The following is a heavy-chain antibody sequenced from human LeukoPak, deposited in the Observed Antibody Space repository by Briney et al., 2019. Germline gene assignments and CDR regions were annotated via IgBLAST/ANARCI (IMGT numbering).Heavy chain of an antibody. CDR1: AFTFSSFP. CDR3: AKDVTYYSDNSGSWGAFHI. J-gene: IGHJ3*02. CDR2: VNYSGGNT. Sequence: GVTLRLSAMASAFTFSSFPMSWVRHAPGKGLEWGSIVNYSGGNTSYADSVRGPFSISRDNSKNTLYLQTTSLRANDTAVYYCAKDVTYYSDNSGSWGAFHIWGQGTMVTVSS. V-gene: IGHV3-23*01. D-gene: IGHD3-22*01.